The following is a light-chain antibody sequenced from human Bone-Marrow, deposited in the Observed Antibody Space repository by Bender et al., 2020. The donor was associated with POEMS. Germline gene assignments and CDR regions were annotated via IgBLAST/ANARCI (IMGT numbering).Light chain of an antibody. J-gene: IGLJ3*02. CDR2: DVS. V-gene: IGLV2-14*01. Sequence: QSALTQPATVSGSPGQSITISCAGTSSDVGAYTFVSWYVQHPGRAPKLLIYDVSHRPSGVSSRFSGSRSGTSASLAISGLQSEDEADYYCAVWDDSLNGWVFGGGTKLTVL. CDR3: AVWDDSLNGWV. CDR1: SSDVGAYTF.